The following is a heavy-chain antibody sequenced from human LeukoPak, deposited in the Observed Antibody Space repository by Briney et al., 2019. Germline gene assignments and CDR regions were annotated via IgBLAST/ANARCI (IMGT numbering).Heavy chain of an antibody. D-gene: IGHD6-6*01. CDR3: ARDAPAFGFYSSSLGC. Sequence: GRSLRLSCSASGFTFSSYGMHWVRQAPGRGLEWVAAIWYDGINKYYADSVKGRFTISRDTSKSTLYLQMTSLRAEDTAVYYCARDAPAFGFYSSSLGCWGQGTLVTVSS. CDR1: GFTFSSYG. CDR2: IWYDGINK. J-gene: IGHJ4*02. V-gene: IGHV3-33*01.